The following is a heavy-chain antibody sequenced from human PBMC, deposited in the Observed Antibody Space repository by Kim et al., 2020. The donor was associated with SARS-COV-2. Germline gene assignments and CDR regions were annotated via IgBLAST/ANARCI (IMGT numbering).Heavy chain of an antibody. D-gene: IGHD6-13*01. CDR3: AKDILRWDGSSWYLGVFDY. J-gene: IGHJ4*02. V-gene: IGHV3-9*01. CDR1: GFTFDDYA. Sequence: GGSLRLSCAASGFTFDDYAMHWVRQAPGKGLEWVSGISWNSGSIGYADSVKGRFTISRDNAKNSLYLQMNSLRAEDTALYYCAKDILRWDGSSWYLGVFDYWGQGTLVTVSS. CDR2: ISWNSGSI.